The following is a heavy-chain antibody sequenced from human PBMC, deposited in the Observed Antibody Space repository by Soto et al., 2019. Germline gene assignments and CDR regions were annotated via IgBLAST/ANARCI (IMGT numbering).Heavy chain of an antibody. Sequence: LSLTCTVSGDSISSSYWSWIRQCPGKGLEWIGYIYYSGFTNYNPSLKSRVTISVDTSKNQFSLKLSSVTAADTAVFYCARLYPSYDFSTGSQIYPFDIWAQGTMVTGSS. CDR1: GDSISSSY. V-gene: IGHV4-59*01. J-gene: IGHJ3*02. CDR3: ARLYPSYDFSTGSQIYPFDI. D-gene: IGHD3-3*01. CDR2: IYYSGFT.